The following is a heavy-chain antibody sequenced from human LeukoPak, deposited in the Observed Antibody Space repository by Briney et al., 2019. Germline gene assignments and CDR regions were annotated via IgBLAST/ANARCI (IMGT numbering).Heavy chain of an antibody. D-gene: IGHD3-3*01. CDR1: GGSISSYY. CDR2: IYTSGST. J-gene: IGHJ6*02. CDR3: ARDRADYDFWSGYDV. Sequence: PSETLSLTCTVSGGSISSYYWSWIRQPAGKGLELIGRIYTSGSTNYNPSLKSRIPMSVDTSKNQFSLKLSSVTAADTAVYYCARDRADYDFWSGYDVWGQGTTVTVSS. V-gene: IGHV4-4*07.